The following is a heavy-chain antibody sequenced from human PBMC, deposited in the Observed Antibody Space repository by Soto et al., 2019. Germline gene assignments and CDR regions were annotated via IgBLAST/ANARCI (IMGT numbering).Heavy chain of an antibody. D-gene: IGHD3-10*01. CDR1: GGSISSFTYY. CDR2: VYYNENT. V-gene: IGHV4-39*01. CDR3: ARRERHYASPGWFDT. J-gene: IGHJ5*02. Sequence: SETLSLTCSVSGGSISSFTYYWGWIRQPPGKGLEWIGTVYYNENTYYNPSLKSRVTITVDTAKNQFSLNLRSVTAADTAMYFCARRERHYASPGWFDTWGPGTLVTVSS.